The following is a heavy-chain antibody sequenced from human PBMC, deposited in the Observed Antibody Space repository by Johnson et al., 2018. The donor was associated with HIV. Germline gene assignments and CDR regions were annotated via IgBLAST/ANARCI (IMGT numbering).Heavy chain of an antibody. V-gene: IGHV3-66*01. Sequence: VQLVESGGGVVQPGRSLRLSCEASGFSFGSYALSWVRQAPGKGLEWVSSIYSGDNTVYADSVKGRFTVSRDNSKNTLYVQMNSLRAEDTAVYYCAGGVTVAFDIWGPGTMVTVSS. CDR3: AGGVTVAFDI. CDR2: IYSGDNT. D-gene: IGHD2-21*02. J-gene: IGHJ3*02. CDR1: GFSFGSYA.